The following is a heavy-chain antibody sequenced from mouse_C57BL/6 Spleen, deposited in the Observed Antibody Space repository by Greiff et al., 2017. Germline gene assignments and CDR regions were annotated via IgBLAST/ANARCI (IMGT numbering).Heavy chain of an antibody. Sequence: QVQLQQPGAELVMPGASVKLSCKASGYTFTSYWIPWVKQRPGQGLEWIGETDPPDSYPNYNQKLKGKSTVTVDTSSSTAYMQLSSLTSEVSAVFICARWVCGSSHDYWGQATTLTVS. D-gene: IGHD1-1*01. CDR3: ARWVCGSSHDY. V-gene: IGHV1-69*01. CDR2: TDPPDSYP. CDR1: GYTFTSYW. J-gene: IGHJ2*01.